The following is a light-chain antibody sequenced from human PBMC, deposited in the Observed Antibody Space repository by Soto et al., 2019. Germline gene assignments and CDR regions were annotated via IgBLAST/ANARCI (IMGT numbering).Light chain of an antibody. V-gene: IGKV3-15*01. J-gene: IGKJ3*01. CDR2: GAS. CDR1: QSISSK. Sequence: EIVMTQSPATLSVSPGERATLSCRASQSISSKLGWYQQKPGQDPRLLIYGASIRATGIPATFSGSESVTEFTLTINSLQYEDFAVYYCQQYNNWSPSFGPGTIVYIK. CDR3: QQYNNWSPS.